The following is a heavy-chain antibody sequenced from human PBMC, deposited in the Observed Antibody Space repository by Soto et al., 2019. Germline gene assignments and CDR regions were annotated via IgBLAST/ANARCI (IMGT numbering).Heavy chain of an antibody. D-gene: IGHD6-13*01. CDR3: EKSGYSSSWYDY. CDR1: GGTVSSYA. J-gene: IGHJ4*02. Sequence: QGQLVQSGAEVKKPGSSVKVSCKASGGTVSSYAISWVRQAPGQGLEWMGGIIPIFGTANYAQKFQGRVTITADDSTSTAYMQLSSLRSEDTAVYYCEKSGYSSSWYDYWGQGTLVTLSS. CDR2: IIPIFGTA. V-gene: IGHV1-69*01.